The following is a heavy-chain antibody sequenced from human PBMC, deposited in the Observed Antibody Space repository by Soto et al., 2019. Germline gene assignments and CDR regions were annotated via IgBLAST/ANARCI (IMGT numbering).Heavy chain of an antibody. Sequence: EVQLVESGGGLVKPGGSLRLSCAASGFTFSSYSMNWVRQAPGKGLEWVSSISGSTSYIYYADSVKGRFTISRDNAKNSLYLQMNSLRAEDTAVYYCARVVDYCDPYYYYGMDVWGQGTTVTVSS. J-gene: IGHJ6*02. D-gene: IGHD3-22*01. CDR2: ISGSTSYI. V-gene: IGHV3-21*01. CDR1: GFTFSSYS. CDR3: ARVVDYCDPYYYYGMDV.